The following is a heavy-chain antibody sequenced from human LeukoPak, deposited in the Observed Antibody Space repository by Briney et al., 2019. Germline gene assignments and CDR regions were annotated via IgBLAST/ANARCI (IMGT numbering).Heavy chain of an antibody. CDR1: GFTFSTYW. J-gene: IGHJ4*02. Sequence: GGSLRLSCAASGFTFSTYWMHWVRQAPGKGLVWLSRVDNDGSGTSYADSVKGRFTISRDNGKNILFLQMDSLRAEDTAVYFCARSQRGYSYGEHWGQGTPITVSS. V-gene: IGHV3-74*01. CDR3: ARSQRGYSYGEH. D-gene: IGHD5-18*01. CDR2: VDNDGSGT.